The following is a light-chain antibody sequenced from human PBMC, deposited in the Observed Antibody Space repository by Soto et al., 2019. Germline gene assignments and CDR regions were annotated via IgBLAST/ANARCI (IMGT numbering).Light chain of an antibody. V-gene: IGLV1-47*02. CDR2: GNS. Sequence: QSALPQTPSVSGTPGQTVTISCSGSSSNIGRNYVYWYQQLPGAAPKLLIYGNSNRPSGVPDRFSGSKSGTSASLAINGLQAEDEAHYYCQSYDNSLSGSWVFGGGTKVTVL. CDR1: SSNIGRNY. J-gene: IGLJ3*02. CDR3: QSYDNSLSGSWV.